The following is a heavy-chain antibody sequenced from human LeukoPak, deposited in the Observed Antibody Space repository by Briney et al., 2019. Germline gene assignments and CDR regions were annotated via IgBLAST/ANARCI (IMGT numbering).Heavy chain of an antibody. CDR1: GYSFTSYW. CDR2: IYPGDSDT. CDR3: ARAAIAAALVYWFDP. V-gene: IGHV5-51*01. J-gene: IGHJ5*02. Sequence: GEALQISFKGSGYSFTSYWIGWGRPMPGKGVEWMGIIYPGDSDTRYSPSFQGQVTISADKSINTAYLQWSSLKASDTAMYYCARAAIAAALVYWFDPWGQGTLVTVSS. D-gene: IGHD6-13*01.